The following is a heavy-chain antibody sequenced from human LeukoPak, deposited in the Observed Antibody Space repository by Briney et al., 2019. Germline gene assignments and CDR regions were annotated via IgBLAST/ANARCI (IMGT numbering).Heavy chain of an antibody. CDR1: GITFSSFG. CDR2: LGYVGSNN. D-gene: IGHD4-11*01. CDR3: ARDGTVTAGPFDP. Sequence: GGSLRVYCAPPGITFSSFGMHWLRQAPGKVLEWVACLGYVGSNNYYAYSVKGRFTITRDNSKNTLYLQMNSLRAEDTAVYYCARDGTVTAGPFDPWGRGTRVTVSS. V-gene: IGHV3-30*02. J-gene: IGHJ5*02.